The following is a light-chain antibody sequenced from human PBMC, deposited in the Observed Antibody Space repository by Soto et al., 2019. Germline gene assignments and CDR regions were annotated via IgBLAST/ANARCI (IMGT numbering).Light chain of an antibody. J-gene: IGKJ1*01. CDR1: QSVSNNY. CDR3: QQYGSSPLWT. Sequence: EIVLTQSPATLSLSPAERATLSCRASQSVSNNYLAWYQQKPGQAPRLLIYGASSRATGIPDRFSGSGSGTDVTLTISRLEPDDVAVYYCQQYGSSPLWTFGQGTKVDIK. CDR2: GAS. V-gene: IGKV3-20*01.